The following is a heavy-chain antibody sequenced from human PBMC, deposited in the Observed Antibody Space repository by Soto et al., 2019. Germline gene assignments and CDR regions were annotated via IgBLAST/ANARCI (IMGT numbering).Heavy chain of an antibody. CDR3: ARRGNYGSGSYYENWFDP. CDR1: GGSIISYS. D-gene: IGHD3-10*01. J-gene: IGHJ5*02. CDR2: IYYSGST. Sequence: SETLSLTCTVSGGSIISYSWSWIRQPPGKGLEWIGYIYYSGSTNYNPSLKSRVTISVDTSKNQFSLKLSSVTAADTAVYYCARRGNYGSGSYYENWFDPWGQGTLVTVSS. V-gene: IGHV4-59*08.